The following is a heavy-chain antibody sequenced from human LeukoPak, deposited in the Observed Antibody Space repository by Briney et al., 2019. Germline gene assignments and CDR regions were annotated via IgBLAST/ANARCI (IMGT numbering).Heavy chain of an antibody. CDR1: GFTFSDYS. V-gene: IGHV3-21*01. CDR2: ISSSSSYI. Sequence: PGGSLRLSCAVSGFTFSDYSMNWVRQAPGKGLEWVSSISSSSSYIYYADSVKGRFSISRDNAKNSLYLQMDSLRAEDTAVYYCARSPLLMAHFDYWGQGTLVTVSS. CDR3: ARSPLLMAHFDY. J-gene: IGHJ4*02. D-gene: IGHD5-24*01.